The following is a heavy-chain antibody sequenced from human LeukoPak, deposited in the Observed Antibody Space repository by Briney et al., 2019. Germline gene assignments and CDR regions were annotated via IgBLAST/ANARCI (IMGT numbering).Heavy chain of an antibody. J-gene: IGHJ4*02. V-gene: IGHV3-21*01. Sequence: GGSLRLSCAASGFTFSSYSMNWVRQAPGKGLEWVSSISPSTSYIYYADSVKGRFTISRDNAKNSLYLQMNSLRVEDTAVYFCTRDTPWAYWGQGTLVTVSP. CDR2: ISPSTSYI. CDR3: TRDTPWAY. CDR1: GFTFSSYS.